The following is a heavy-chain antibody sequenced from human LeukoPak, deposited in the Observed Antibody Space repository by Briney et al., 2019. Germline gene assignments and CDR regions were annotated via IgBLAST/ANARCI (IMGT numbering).Heavy chain of an antibody. V-gene: IGHV3-23*01. J-gene: IGHJ4*02. Sequence: GGSLRLSCAASGFTFSSYAMSWVRQAPGKGLEWVSAISGSGGSTYYADSVKGRFTISRDNSKNTLYLQMNSLRAEDTAVYYCAKAFGSVAANQYYFDYWDQGTLVTVSS. CDR1: GFTFSSYA. CDR2: ISGSGGST. D-gene: IGHD3-10*01. CDR3: AKAFGSVAANQYYFDY.